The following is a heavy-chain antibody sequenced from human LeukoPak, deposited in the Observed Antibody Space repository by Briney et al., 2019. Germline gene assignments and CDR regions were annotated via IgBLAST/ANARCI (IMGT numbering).Heavy chain of an antibody. D-gene: IGHD4/OR15-4a*01. Sequence: ASVKVSCKASGYTFTSYYMHWVRQAPGQGLEWMGRINPSGGSTSYAQKFPGRVTMTRDTSTSTVYMELSSLRSEDTAVYYCARESMVVRPYSWFALWCQGTLVTVSS. V-gene: IGHV1-46*01. CDR3: ARESMVVRPYSWFAL. CDR2: INPSGGST. J-gene: IGHJ5*02. CDR1: GYTFTSYY.